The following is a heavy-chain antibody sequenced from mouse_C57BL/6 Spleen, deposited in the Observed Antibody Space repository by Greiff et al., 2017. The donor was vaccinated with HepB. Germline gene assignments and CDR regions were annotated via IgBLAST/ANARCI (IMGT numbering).Heavy chain of an antibody. CDR1: GYAFSSSW. CDR3: ARGMGGLRRYFDV. CDR2: IYPGDGDT. V-gene: IGHV1-82*01. Sequence: VKLMESGPELVKPGASVKISCKASGYAFSSSWMNWVKQRPGKGLEWIGRIYPGDGDTNYNGKFKGKATLTADKSSSTAYMQLSSLTSEDSAVYFCARGMGGLRRYFDVWGTGTTVTVSS. D-gene: IGHD3-1*01. J-gene: IGHJ1*03.